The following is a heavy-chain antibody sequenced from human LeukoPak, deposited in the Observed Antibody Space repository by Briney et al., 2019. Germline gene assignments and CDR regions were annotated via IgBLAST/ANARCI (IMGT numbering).Heavy chain of an antibody. CDR3: AREAVTMVRGVGGQVDSTYYYYYYMDV. J-gene: IGHJ6*03. D-gene: IGHD3-10*01. CDR2: IYYSGST. CDR1: GGSISSHY. Sequence: SETLSLTCTVSGGSISSHYWSWIRQPPGKGLEWIGYIYYSGSTNYNPSLKSRVTISVDTSKNQFSLKVSSVTAADTAVYYCAREAVTMVRGVGGQVDSTYYYYYYMDVWGKGTTVTVSS. V-gene: IGHV4-59*11.